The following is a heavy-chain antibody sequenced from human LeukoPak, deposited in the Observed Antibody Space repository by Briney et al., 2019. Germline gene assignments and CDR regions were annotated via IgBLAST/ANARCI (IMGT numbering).Heavy chain of an antibody. J-gene: IGHJ4*02. CDR1: GDSASSNSAA. Sequence: SQTLSLTCAISGDSASSNSAAWNWIRQSPSRGLEWLGRTYYKSKWYTDYAVSVKSRITINPDTSKNQFSLQLNSVTPEDSAVYFCARGTYGRTDYWGQGTLVTVSS. CDR3: ARGTYGRTDY. CDR2: TYYKSKWYT. V-gene: IGHV6-1*01. D-gene: IGHD2-8*01.